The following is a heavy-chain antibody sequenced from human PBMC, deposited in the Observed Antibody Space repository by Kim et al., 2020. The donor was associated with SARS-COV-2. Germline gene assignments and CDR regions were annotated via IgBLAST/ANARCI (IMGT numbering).Heavy chain of an antibody. CDR3: ARMRDFFGSGAF. CDR2: SSYSGDT. V-gene: IGHV4-39*02. J-gene: IGHJ3*01. D-gene: IGHD3-10*01. Sequence: SETLSLTCTVSGGSMSTYNYYWGWVRQPPGKGLEWIGSSSYSGDTYYSPSLKSRLTITVDTSKRHFSLNLTSVTAADTAVYFCARMRDFFGSGAF. CDR1: GGSMSTYNYY.